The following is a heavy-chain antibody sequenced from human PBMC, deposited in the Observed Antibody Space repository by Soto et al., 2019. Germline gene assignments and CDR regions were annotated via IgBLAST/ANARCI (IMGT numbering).Heavy chain of an antibody. D-gene: IGHD2-2*01. CDR1: GGTFSSYD. J-gene: IGHJ6*02. CDR3: ARSQGSSTSLEVYYYYYYGMDV. Sequence: QVQLVQSGAEVKKPGSSVKVSCKASGGTFSSYDISWVRQAPGQGLEWMGWIIPISDKTNYAQKFQGRVTITADESTSTAYMELSSLRSEDTAVYYCARSQGSSTSLEVYYYYYYGMDVWGQGTTVTVSS. CDR2: IIPISDKT. V-gene: IGHV1-69*01.